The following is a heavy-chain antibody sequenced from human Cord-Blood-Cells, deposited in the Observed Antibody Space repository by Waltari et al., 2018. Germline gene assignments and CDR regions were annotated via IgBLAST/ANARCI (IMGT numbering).Heavy chain of an antibody. J-gene: IGHJ4*02. D-gene: IGHD1-26*01. CDR1: SYA. CDR2: IIPIFGTA. Sequence: SYAISWVRQAPGQGLEWMGGIIPIFGTANYAQKFQGRVTITADESTSTAYMELSSLRSEDTAVYYCAREGYIVGASLFDYWGQGTLVTVSS. CDR3: AREGYIVGASLFDY. V-gene: IGHV1-69*01.